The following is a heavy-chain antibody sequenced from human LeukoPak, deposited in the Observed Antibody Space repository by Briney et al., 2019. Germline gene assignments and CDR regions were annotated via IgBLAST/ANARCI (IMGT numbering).Heavy chain of an antibody. CDR3: ARGGLRVMVYRLYYMDV. CDR1: GYSFTGYY. D-gene: IGHD2-8*01. CDR2: INPNSGDT. Sequence: ASVKVSCKASGYSFTGYYMHWVRQAPGQGLEWMGWINPNSGDTKYAQKFQGRVTMTRDTSISTAHMELTRLRSDDMAVYYCARGGLRVMVYRLYYMDVWGKGTTVTVSS. V-gene: IGHV1-2*02. J-gene: IGHJ6*03.